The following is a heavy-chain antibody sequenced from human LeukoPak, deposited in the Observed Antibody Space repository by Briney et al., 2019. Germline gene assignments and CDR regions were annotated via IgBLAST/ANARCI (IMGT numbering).Heavy chain of an antibody. Sequence: GGSLRLSCAASGFTFSSYAMHWVRQAPGKGLEYVSANSSAGGSTYYANSVKGRFSISRDNSKNTLYLQMGSLRAEDMAVYFWARGPVATMQGGYYYYYGMDVWGHGTTVTVSS. CDR3: ARGPVATMQGGYYYYYGMDV. D-gene: IGHD5-12*01. V-gene: IGHV3-64*01. CDR2: NSSAGGST. J-gene: IGHJ6*02. CDR1: GFTFSSYA.